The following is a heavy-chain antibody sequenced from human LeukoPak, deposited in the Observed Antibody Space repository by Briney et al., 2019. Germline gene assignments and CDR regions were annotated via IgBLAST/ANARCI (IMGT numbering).Heavy chain of an antibody. CDR3: ARRAFPRCYSL. CDR2: INHSGST. V-gene: IGHV4-34*01. D-gene: IGHD2-15*01. J-gene: IGHJ4*02. CDR1: GGSFSGCY. Sequence: SETLSLTCAVYGGSFSGCYWSWIRQPPGKGLEWIGEINHSGSTNYNPSLESRVTISVDTSKNQFSLKVRSVTAADTAVFYCARRAFPRCYSLWGQGTLVTVSS.